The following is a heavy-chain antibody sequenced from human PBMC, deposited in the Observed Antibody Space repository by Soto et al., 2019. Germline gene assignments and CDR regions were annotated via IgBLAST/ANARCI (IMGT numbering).Heavy chain of an antibody. CDR2: IYPGDSDT. Sequence: GESLKISRKGSGYSFTSYWIGWVRQMPGKGLEWMGIIYPGDSDTIYSPSFQGQVTISADKSISTAYLQWSSLKASDTAMYYCARLGQLGSDYYYYYYMDVWGKGTTVTVSS. CDR3: ARLGQLGSDYYYYYYMDV. V-gene: IGHV5-51*01. CDR1: GYSFTSYW. D-gene: IGHD6-6*01. J-gene: IGHJ6*03.